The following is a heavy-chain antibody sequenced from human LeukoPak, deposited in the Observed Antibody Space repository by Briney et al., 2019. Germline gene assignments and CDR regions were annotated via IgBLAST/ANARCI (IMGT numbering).Heavy chain of an antibody. V-gene: IGHV1-69*05. CDR1: GGTFSSYA. CDR3: AREGDILTGSPLGWFDP. Sequence: ASVKVSCKASGGTFSSYAISWVRQAPGQGLEWMGRIIPIFGTANYAQKFQGRVTITTDESTSTAYMELSSLRSEDKAVYYCAREGDILTGSPLGWFDPWGQGPLVTVSS. J-gene: IGHJ5*02. CDR2: IIPIFGTA. D-gene: IGHD3-9*01.